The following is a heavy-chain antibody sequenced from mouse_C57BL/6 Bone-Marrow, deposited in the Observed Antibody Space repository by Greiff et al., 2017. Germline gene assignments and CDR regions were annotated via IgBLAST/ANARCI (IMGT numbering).Heavy chain of an antibody. CDR3: ARLTTVVDAMDY. CDR2: LSSGGSYT. J-gene: IGHJ4*01. V-gene: IGHV5-6*01. CDR1: GFTFSSYG. Sequence: EVHLVESGGDLVKPGGSLKLSCAASGFTFSSYGMSWVRQTPDKRLEWVATLSSGGSYTSYPDSVKGRFTISRDNAKNTLYLQMSSLKSEDTAMYYCARLTTVVDAMDYWGQGTSVTVSS. D-gene: IGHD1-1*01.